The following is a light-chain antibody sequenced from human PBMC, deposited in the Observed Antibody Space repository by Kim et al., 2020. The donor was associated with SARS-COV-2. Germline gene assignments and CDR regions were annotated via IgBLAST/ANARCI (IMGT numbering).Light chain of an antibody. CDR1: LELRKY. CDR2: AAS. CDR3: QQYDNFPHT. J-gene: IGKJ2*01. Sequence: SASVRHTVTITCHASLELRKYLNWYQHKPGRAPKLLIYAASDLEAGVPSRFSGSGAGSHFTFTITSLQPEDVATYYCQQYDNFPHTFGQGTKLEI. V-gene: IGKV1-33*01.